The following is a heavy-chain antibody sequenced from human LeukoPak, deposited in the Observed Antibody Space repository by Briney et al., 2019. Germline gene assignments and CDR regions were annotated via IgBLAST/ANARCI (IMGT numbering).Heavy chain of an antibody. CDR1: GVSISSSSSY. V-gene: IGHV4-39*01. CDR2: IYYSGSS. D-gene: IGHD3-10*01. CDR3: ARIGITMVRGVIVSHYYYYMDV. Sequence: SETLSLTCSVSGVSISSSSSYWGWIRQPPGKGLEWIGSIYYSGSSFDNPALKSRVTISVDTSKNQFSLKLSSVTAADTAVYYCARIGITMVRGVIVSHYYYYMDVWGKGTTVTISS. J-gene: IGHJ6*03.